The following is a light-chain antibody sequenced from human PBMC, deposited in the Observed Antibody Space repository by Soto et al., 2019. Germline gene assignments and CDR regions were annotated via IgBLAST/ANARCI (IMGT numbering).Light chain of an antibody. CDR2: GAS. CDR3: QHDRSFPIT. J-gene: IGKJ5*01. Sequence: LTQFXYISGIFPGVCATPSCMARQSVSSSYLAWCQQKHRQDXRXXXYGASSRATGIQDRFSASGSGTDFTLTISLLEPEDFAVYYCQHDRSFPITVGQGTRLEI. V-gene: IGKV3-20*01. CDR1: QSVSSSY.